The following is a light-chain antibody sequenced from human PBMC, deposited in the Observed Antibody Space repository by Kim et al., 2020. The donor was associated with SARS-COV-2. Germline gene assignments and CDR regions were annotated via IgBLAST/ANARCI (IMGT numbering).Light chain of an antibody. J-gene: IGLJ3*02. V-gene: IGLV3-19*01. Sequence: SSELTQDPAVSVALGQTVRITCQGDSLRSYYASWYQQKSGQAPVLVIYGKNNRPSGIPDRFSGSSSGNTASLTITGAQAEDEADYYCNSRDSRDKYLMFG. CDR1: SLRSYY. CDR2: GKN. CDR3: NSRDSRDKYLM.